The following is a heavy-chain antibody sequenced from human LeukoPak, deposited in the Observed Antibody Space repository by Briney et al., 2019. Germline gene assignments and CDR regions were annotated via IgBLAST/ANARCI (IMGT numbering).Heavy chain of an antibody. J-gene: IGHJ3*02. CDR2: IFSGGSR. Sequence: GGSLRLSCAASGFTVSSNDMSWVRQAPGKGLNWVSFIFSGGSRSYADSVKGRFTISRDDSKNTLFLQMDSLRAEDTAMYYCARDRHASFDIWGQGTMVTVSS. CDR1: GFTVSSND. V-gene: IGHV3-53*01. D-gene: IGHD2-8*01. CDR3: ARDRHASFDI.